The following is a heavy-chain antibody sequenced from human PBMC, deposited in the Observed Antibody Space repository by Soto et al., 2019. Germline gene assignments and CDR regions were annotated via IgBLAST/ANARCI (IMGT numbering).Heavy chain of an antibody. CDR3: AREKDSSRWYEYYCYGMDV. CDR1: GFTFSSYG. CDR2: IWYDGSNK. V-gene: IGHV3-33*01. J-gene: IGHJ6*02. D-gene: IGHD6-13*01. Sequence: GGSLRLSCAASGFTFSSYGMHWVRQAPCKGLEWVAVIWYDGSNKYYADSVKGRFTISTDNSKNTLYLQMNSLRAEDTAVYYCAREKDSSRWYEYYCYGMDVWGQGTTVTVSS.